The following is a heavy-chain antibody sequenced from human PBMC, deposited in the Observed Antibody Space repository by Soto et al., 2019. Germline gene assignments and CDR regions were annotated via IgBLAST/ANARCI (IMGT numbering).Heavy chain of an antibody. CDR3: ARESDIAAAGTLGY. J-gene: IGHJ4*02. CDR2: IYSGGST. D-gene: IGHD6-13*01. CDR1: GFTVSSNY. Sequence: EAQLVESGGGLVQPGGSLRLSCAASGFTVSSNYMSWVRQAPGKGLEWVSVIYSGGSTYYADSVKGRFTISRDNSKNTLYLQMNSLRAEDTAVYYCARESDIAAAGTLGYWGQGTLVTVSS. V-gene: IGHV3-66*01.